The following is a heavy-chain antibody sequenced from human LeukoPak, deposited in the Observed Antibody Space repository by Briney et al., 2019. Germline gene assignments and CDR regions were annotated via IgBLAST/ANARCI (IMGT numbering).Heavy chain of an antibody. CDR1: GGSFSGYY. D-gene: IGHD3-16*01. CDR3: ARRPAGRAVRGPAHFDY. J-gene: IGHJ4*02. Sequence: SETLSLTCAVYGGSFSGYYWSWIRQPPGKGLEWIGEINHSGSTNYNPSLKSRVTISVDTSKNQFSLKLSSVTAADTAVYYCARRPAGRAVRGPAHFDYWGQGTLVTVSS. CDR2: INHSGST. V-gene: IGHV4-34*01.